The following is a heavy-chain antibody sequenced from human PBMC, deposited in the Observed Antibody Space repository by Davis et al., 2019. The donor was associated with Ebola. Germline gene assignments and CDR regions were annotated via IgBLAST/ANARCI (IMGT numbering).Heavy chain of an antibody. Sequence: KVSCKGLGYRFTSYWITWVRQMPGKGLEWMGIIYPGDSDTRYSPSFQGQVTISADKSISTAYLQWSSLKASDTAIYYCARGSFWFDPWGQGTLVTVSS. CDR2: IYPGDSDT. CDR1: GYRFTSYW. V-gene: IGHV5-51*01. CDR3: ARGSFWFDP. J-gene: IGHJ5*02.